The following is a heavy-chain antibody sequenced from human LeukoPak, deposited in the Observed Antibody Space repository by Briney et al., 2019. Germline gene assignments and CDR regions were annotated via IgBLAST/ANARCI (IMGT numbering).Heavy chain of an antibody. J-gene: IGHJ3*02. V-gene: IGHV4-59*08. D-gene: IGHD6-6*01. Sequence: SETLSLTCTVSGGSLSGYYWSWIRQPPGKGLEWIGYIYYSGSTRYNPSLKSRVTISVDSSKNQFSLKLRSVTAADTAVYYCARWGVLAARPEVAFDIWGQGTMVTVSS. CDR2: IYYSGST. CDR3: ARWGVLAARPEVAFDI. CDR1: GGSLSGYY.